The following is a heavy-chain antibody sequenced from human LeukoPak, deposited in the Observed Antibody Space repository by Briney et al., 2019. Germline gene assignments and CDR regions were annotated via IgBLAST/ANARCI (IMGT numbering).Heavy chain of an antibody. Sequence: KTSETLSLTCTVSGGSISSSSYYWGWIRQPPGKGLEWIGSIYYSGSTYYNPSLKSRVTISVDTSKNQFSLKLSSVTAADTAVYYCARRVNSSGYYHYYYYMDVWGKGTTVTVSS. CDR3: ARRVNSSGYYHYYYYMDV. CDR1: GGSISSSSYY. V-gene: IGHV4-39*01. D-gene: IGHD3-22*01. CDR2: IYYSGST. J-gene: IGHJ6*03.